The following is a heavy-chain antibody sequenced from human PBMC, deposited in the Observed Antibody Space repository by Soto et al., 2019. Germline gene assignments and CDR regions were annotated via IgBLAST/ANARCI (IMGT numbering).Heavy chain of an antibody. CDR3: ARRGSYETLDI. D-gene: IGHD1-26*01. Sequence: EFIKTSLRGLGYSFTPYWIGWVRQIPGGGLEWMGIIYSCHSEIRYSPAFQGHVTISADKSMSTAYLQCSNLKASDPATYFCARRGSYETLDIGGQGTMVTVS. J-gene: IGHJ3*02. CDR2: IYSCHSEI. CDR1: GYSFTPYW. V-gene: IGHV5-51*01.